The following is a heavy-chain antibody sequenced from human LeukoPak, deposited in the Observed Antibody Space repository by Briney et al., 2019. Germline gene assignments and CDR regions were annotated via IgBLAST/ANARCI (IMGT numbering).Heavy chain of an antibody. Sequence: ASVKVSCKASGYTFTTYAMHWVRQAPGQRLEWMGWINAGNGNTKYSQKFQARVTITRDTSASTAYMELSSLRSEDTAVYYCARVPRGYYDSSGYLDYWGQGTLVTVSS. V-gene: IGHV1-3*01. CDR3: ARVPRGYYDSSGYLDY. CDR2: INAGNGNT. D-gene: IGHD3-22*01. CDR1: GYTFTTYA. J-gene: IGHJ4*02.